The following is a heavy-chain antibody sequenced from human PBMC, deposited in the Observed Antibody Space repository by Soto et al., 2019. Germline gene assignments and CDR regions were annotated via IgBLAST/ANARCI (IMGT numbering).Heavy chain of an antibody. V-gene: IGHV4-4*02. CDR2: IYHSGST. D-gene: IGHD3-10*01. J-gene: IGHJ6*02. CDR3: ASVGSGSHYYYGXDV. Sequence: SETLSLTCAVSGCSISSSNWWSWVRQPPGKGLEWIGEIYHSGSTNYNPSLKSRVTISVDKSKNQFSLKLSSVTAADTAVYYCASVGSGSHYYYGXDVWGQGTTVTVSS. CDR1: GCSISSSNW.